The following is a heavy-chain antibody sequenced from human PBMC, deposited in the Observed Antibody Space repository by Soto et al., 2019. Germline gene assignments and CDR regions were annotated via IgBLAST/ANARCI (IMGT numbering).Heavy chain of an antibody. V-gene: IGHV4-59*08. CDR2: IYYSGST. J-gene: IGHJ3*02. CDR3: ARVVAAAGTGAFDI. CDR1: GGSISSYY. D-gene: IGHD6-13*01. Sequence: QVQLQESGPGLVKPSETLSLTCTVSGGSISSYYWSWIRQPPGKGLEWIGYIYYSGSTNYNPSLKSRVTISVDTSKNQFSLKLSSVTAADTAVYYGARVVAAAGTGAFDIWGQGTMVTVSS.